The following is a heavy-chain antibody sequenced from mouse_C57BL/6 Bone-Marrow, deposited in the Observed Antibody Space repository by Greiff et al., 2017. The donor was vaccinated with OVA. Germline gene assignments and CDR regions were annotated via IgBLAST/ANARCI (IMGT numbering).Heavy chain of an antibody. J-gene: IGHJ4*01. D-gene: IGHD1-1*01. CDR3: ARGYYYGSPAMDY. Sequence: EVMLVESEGGLVQPGSSMKLSCTASGFTFSDYYMAWVRQVPEKGLEWVANINYDGSSTYYLDSLKSRFIISRDNAKNILYLQMSSLKSEDTATYYCARGYYYGSPAMDYWGQGTSVTVSS. CDR2: INYDGSST. V-gene: IGHV5-16*01. CDR1: GFTFSDYY.